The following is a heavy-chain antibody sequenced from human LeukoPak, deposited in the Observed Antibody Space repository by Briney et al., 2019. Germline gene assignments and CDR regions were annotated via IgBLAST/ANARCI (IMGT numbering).Heavy chain of an antibody. V-gene: IGHV3-30*02. J-gene: IGHJ4*02. CDR1: GFTFSSYG. Sequence: GGSLRLSCAASGFTFSSYGMHWVRQAPGKGLEWVAFIRYDGSNKYYADSVKGRFTISRDNSKNTLYLQMNSLRAEDTAVYYCAKDMYSSSWYYFDYWGQGTLVTVSS. CDR2: IRYDGSNK. CDR3: AKDMYSSSWYYFDY. D-gene: IGHD6-13*01.